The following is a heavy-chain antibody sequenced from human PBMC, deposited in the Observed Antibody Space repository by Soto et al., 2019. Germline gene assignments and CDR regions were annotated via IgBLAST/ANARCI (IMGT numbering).Heavy chain of an antibody. D-gene: IGHD4-17*01. CDR2: VPYSGET. Sequence: QVQLQESGPGLVKPSQTLSLTCTVSGGSISSADDYWRWIRQPPGKGLEWIGSVPYSGETYYSPSHKSRITLLVDASRNQFSLRVSSVAAADTAVYYCARARSGDYATDWGQGALVTVSS. J-gene: IGHJ4*02. V-gene: IGHV4-30-4*01. CDR1: GGSISSADDY. CDR3: ARARSGDYATD.